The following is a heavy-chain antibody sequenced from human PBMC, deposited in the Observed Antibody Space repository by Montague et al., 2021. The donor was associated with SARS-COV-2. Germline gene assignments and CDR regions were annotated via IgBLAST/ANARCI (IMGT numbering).Heavy chain of an antibody. CDR3: AKSQIPGRTRRGLLDY. Sequence: SLRLSCAASGFTFSAYAMHWVRQAPGQGLEWVASISDSGGDTYYPDSVKGRLVISRDNSKNTVYLQINSLGLEDTARYSCAKSQIPGRTRRGLLDYWGQGILVRVSS. D-gene: IGHD1-26*01. CDR1: GFTFSAYA. J-gene: IGHJ4*02. V-gene: IGHV3-23*01. CDR2: ISDSGGDT.